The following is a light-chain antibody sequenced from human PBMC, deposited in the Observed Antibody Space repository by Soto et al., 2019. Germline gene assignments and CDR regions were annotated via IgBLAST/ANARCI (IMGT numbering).Light chain of an antibody. Sequence: SYVLTQPPSVSVAPGKTARITCGGNNIGRQSVHWYQQKPGQAPVLVMYSDSDRPSGIPERFSGSNSGNTATLTISRVEGGDEADYHCQVWDSSIDHVLFGGGTKLTVL. CDR3: QVWDSSIDHVL. CDR1: NIGRQS. CDR2: SDS. J-gene: IGLJ2*01. V-gene: IGLV3-21*04.